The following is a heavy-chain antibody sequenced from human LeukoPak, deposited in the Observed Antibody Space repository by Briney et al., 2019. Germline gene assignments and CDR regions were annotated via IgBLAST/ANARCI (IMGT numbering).Heavy chain of an antibody. V-gene: IGHV4-34*01. CDR1: GGSFSGYY. Sequence: SETLSLTCAVYGGSFSGYYWSWIRQPPGKGLEWVGEINHSGSTNYNPSLKSRVTISVDTSKNQFSLKLSSVTAADTAVYYCAGGDYGSGSYYNPFGYWGQGTLVTVSS. J-gene: IGHJ4*02. D-gene: IGHD3-10*01. CDR3: AGGDYGSGSYYNPFGY. CDR2: INHSGST.